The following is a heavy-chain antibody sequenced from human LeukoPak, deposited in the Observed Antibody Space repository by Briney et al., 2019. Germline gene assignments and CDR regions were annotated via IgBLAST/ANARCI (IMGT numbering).Heavy chain of an antibody. CDR3: AGSRGIAAAGTLDY. J-gene: IGHJ4*02. D-gene: IGHD6-13*01. Sequence: GASVKVSCKASGSTFSSYAISWVRQAPGQGLEWMGGIIPIFGTANYAQKFQGRVTITADESTSTAYMELSSLRSEDTAVYYCAGSRGIAAAGTLDYWGQGTLVTVSS. V-gene: IGHV1-69*13. CDR1: GSTFSSYA. CDR2: IIPIFGTA.